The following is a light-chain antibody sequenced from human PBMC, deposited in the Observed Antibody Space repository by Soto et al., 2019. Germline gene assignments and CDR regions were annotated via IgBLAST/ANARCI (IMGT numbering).Light chain of an antibody. J-gene: IGKJ1*01. CDR3: QKSYSTPRT. CDR1: QGISNY. Sequence: TQMTQSPSSLSASVGDRVTISCRASQGISNYLAWYQQRPGKAPKLLIFGAATLQSGVPSRFSASGSGPDFTLTISSLQPEDFETYYCQKSYSTPRTFGQGTKV. CDR2: GAA. V-gene: IGKV1-39*01.